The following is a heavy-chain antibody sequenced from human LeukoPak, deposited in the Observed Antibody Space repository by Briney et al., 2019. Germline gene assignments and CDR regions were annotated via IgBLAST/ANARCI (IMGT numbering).Heavy chain of an antibody. D-gene: IGHD3-22*01. Sequence: PGGSLRLSCAASGFTVSSNYMSWVRQAPGKGLEWVSVIYSGGSTYYADSVKGRFTISRDNSKNTLYLQMNSLRAEDTAVYYCARDSNSYYHDSSGQIDDDYWGQGTLVTVSS. J-gene: IGHJ4*02. V-gene: IGHV3-66*01. CDR3: ARDSNSYYHDSSGQIDDDY. CDR2: IYSGGST. CDR1: GFTVSSNY.